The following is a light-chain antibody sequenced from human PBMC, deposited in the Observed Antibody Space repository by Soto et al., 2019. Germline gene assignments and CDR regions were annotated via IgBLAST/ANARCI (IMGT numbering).Light chain of an antibody. Sequence: DIQMTQSPSSLSASVGDRVTITCRASKGIGNDLGWYQQKPGKAPKRLIYSSFILQSGVPSRFSGSGSGTEFTLTISSLQPEDFATYYCLQHKSYPLTFGQGTRREIK. CDR2: SSF. J-gene: IGKJ5*01. CDR3: LQHKSYPLT. CDR1: KGIGND. V-gene: IGKV1-17*01.